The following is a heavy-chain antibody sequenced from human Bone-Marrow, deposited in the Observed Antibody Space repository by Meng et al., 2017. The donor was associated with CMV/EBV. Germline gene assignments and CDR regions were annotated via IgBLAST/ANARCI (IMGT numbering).Heavy chain of an antibody. CDR1: GFTFSSYA. V-gene: IGHV3-23*03. CDR2: IYSGGSST. CDR3: AKKEAAAGVFYYGMDV. D-gene: IGHD6-13*01. Sequence: GGSLRLSCAASGFTFSSYAMSWVRQAPGKGLEWVSVIYSGGSSTYYADSVKGRFTISRDNSKNTLYLQMNSLRAEDTAVYYCAKKEAAAGVFYYGMDVWGQGTTVPSP. J-gene: IGHJ6*02.